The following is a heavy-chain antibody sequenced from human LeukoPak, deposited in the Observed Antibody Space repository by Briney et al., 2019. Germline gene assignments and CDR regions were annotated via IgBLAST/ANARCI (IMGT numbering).Heavy chain of an antibody. J-gene: IGHJ5*02. CDR3: ARHLYNWNDVNWFDP. D-gene: IGHD1-20*01. V-gene: IGHV4-61*05. CDR2: IYYSGST. Sequence: SETLSLTCTVSGGSISSSSYYWSWIRQPPGKGLEWIGYIYYSGSTNYNPSLKSRVTISVDTSKNQFSLKLSSVTAADTAVYYCARHLYNWNDVNWFDPWGQGTLVTVSS. CDR1: GGSISSSSYY.